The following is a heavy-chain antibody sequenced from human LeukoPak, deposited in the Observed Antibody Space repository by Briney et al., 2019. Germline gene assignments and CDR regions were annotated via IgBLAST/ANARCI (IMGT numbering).Heavy chain of an antibody. CDR3: ARGYYYDSSGLDY. J-gene: IGHJ4*02. D-gene: IGHD3-22*01. V-gene: IGHV3-66*01. CDR1: GFTVSSNY. CDR2: IYSGGST. Sequence: PGGSLRLSCAASGFTVSSNYMSWVRQAPGKGLEWVSVIYSGGSTYYADSVKGRFTISRDNAKNSLYLQMNSLRAEDTAVYYCARGYYYDSSGLDYWGQGTLVTVSS.